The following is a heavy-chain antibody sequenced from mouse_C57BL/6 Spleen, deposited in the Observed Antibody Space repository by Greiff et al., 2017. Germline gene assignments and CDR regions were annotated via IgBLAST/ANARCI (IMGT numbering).Heavy chain of an antibody. Sequence: QVQLQQPGTELVKPGASVKLSCKASGYTFTSYWMHWVKQRPGQGLEWIGNINPSNGGTNYNEKFKSKATLTVDKSSSTAYMQLSSLTSKDSAVYYCARRKGDYYYGSSYDWYFDVWGTGTTVTVSS. V-gene: IGHV1-53*01. D-gene: IGHD1-1*01. J-gene: IGHJ1*03. CDR1: GYTFTSYW. CDR3: ARRKGDYYYGSSYDWYFDV. CDR2: INPSNGGT.